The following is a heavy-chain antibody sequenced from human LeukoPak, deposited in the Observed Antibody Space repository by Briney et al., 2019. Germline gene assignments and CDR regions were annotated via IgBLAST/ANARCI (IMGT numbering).Heavy chain of an antibody. Sequence: PSETLSLTCTVSGGSISGYYWNWIRRPAGKGLEWMGRISTSGTTNYNPSLKSRVTISVDTSKKPFSLKLSSVTAADTALYYCARDVCDSTTCYRRGGFDYWGQGTLVTVSS. CDR3: ARDVCDSTTCYRRGGFDY. J-gene: IGHJ4*02. V-gene: IGHV4-4*07. CDR1: GGSISGYY. D-gene: IGHD2-2*01. CDR2: ISTSGTT.